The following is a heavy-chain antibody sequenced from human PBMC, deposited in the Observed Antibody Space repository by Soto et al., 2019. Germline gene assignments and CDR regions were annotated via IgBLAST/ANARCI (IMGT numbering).Heavy chain of an antibody. CDR3: ARDRIQFRLCKNSFHGMDV. CDR1: GGTFSDFA. D-gene: IGHD5-18*01. V-gene: IGHV1-69*06. J-gene: IGHJ6*02. CDR2: IVPRFGSP. Sequence: QVQLVQSGAEMRKPGSSLRVSCKASGGTFSDFAFSWVRQAPGQGLEWMGGIVPRFGSPNYAQKFGGRVTSSADTTNSTVYMEVSSLRFDDTAVYFCARDRIQFRLCKNSFHGMDVWGQGTTITVSS.